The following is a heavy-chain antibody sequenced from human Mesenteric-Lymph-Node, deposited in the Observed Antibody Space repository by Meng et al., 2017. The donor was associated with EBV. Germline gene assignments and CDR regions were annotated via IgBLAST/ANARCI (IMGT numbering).Heavy chain of an antibody. J-gene: IGHJ4*01. Sequence: QVQLVPSGSELKKPXXSVKVSCKASGYTFSNYAIIWLRQAPGQGLEWMGWINTNTGTPTYAQGFTGRFVFSLDTSVSTAYLQISSLKAEDTAVYFCAREESGFDAYWGHGTLVTVSS. V-gene: IGHV7-4-1*02. D-gene: IGHD5-12*01. CDR1: GYTFSNYA. CDR2: INTNTGTP. CDR3: AREESGFDAY.